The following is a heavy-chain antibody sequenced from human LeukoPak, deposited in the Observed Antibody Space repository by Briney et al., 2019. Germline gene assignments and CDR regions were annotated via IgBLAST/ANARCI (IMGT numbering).Heavy chain of an antibody. Sequence: SGTLSLTCAVSGGSISSRSWWSWVRQAPGKGLEWIGEISHSENTNYNPSLKSRVTTSIDKSNNQFSLNLTSVTAADTAVYYCARSDYIWGSYRVYDYWGQGTPVTVSS. D-gene: IGHD3-16*02. CDR3: ARSDYIWGSYRVYDY. V-gene: IGHV4-4*02. CDR2: ISHSENT. J-gene: IGHJ4*02. CDR1: GGSISSRSW.